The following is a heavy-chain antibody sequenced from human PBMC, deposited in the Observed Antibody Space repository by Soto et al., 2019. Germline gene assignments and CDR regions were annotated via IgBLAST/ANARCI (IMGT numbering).Heavy chain of an antibody. V-gene: IGHV4-59*01. CDR3: ARVKCSGGPHRDV. J-gene: IGHJ6*02. D-gene: IGHD2-15*01. Sequence: SETLSLTCTVSGGSISSYYWSWIRQPPGKGLEWIGYIYYSGSTNYNPSLKSRVTISVDTSKNQFSLKLSSVTAADTAVYYCARVKCSGGPHRDVWGQGTTATVSS. CDR1: GGSISSYY. CDR2: IYYSGST.